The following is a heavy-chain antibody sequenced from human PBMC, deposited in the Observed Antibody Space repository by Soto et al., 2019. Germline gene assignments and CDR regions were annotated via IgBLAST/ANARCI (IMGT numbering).Heavy chain of an antibody. J-gene: IGHJ3*02. V-gene: IGHV3-23*01. Sequence: GGSLRLSCAASGFTFSSYAMSWVRQAPGKGLEWVSAISGSGVSTYYADSVKGRFTISRDNSKNTLYLQMNSLRVEDTAVYYCAKLPEAVVAATPDDAFDIWGQGTMVTVSS. D-gene: IGHD2-15*01. CDR1: GFTFSSYA. CDR3: AKLPEAVVAATPDDAFDI. CDR2: ISGSGVST.